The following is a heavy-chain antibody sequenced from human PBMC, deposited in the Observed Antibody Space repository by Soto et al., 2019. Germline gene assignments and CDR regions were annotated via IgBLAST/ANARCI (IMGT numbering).Heavy chain of an antibody. J-gene: IGHJ5*02. V-gene: IGHV1-2*02. Sequence: ASVKVSCKASGYTFTGYYMHWVRQAPGQGLEWMGWINPNSGGTNYAQKFQGRVTMTRDTSISTAYMELSRLRSDDTAVYYCARTRIRFLEWFNWFDPWGQGTLVTVSS. CDR1: GYTFTGYY. CDR3: ARTRIRFLEWFNWFDP. D-gene: IGHD3-3*01. CDR2: INPNSGGT.